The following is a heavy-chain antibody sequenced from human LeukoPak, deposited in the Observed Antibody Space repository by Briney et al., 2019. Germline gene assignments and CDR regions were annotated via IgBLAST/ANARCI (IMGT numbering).Heavy chain of an antibody. CDR2: IYPGDSDT. D-gene: IGHD6-13*01. J-gene: IGHJ4*02. CDR3: ARPHPGIAAAGTLPVDY. CDR1: GYSFTSYW. Sequence: GESLKISCKGSGYSFTSYWIGWVRQMPGKGLERMGIIYPGDSDTRYSPSFQGQVTISADKSISTAYLQWSSLKASNTAMYYCARPHPGIAAAGTLPVDYWGQGTLVTVSS. V-gene: IGHV5-51*01.